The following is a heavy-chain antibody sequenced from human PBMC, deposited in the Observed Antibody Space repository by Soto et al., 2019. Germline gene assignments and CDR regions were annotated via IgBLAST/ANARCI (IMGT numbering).Heavy chain of an antibody. CDR1: GYTFTSYG. Sequence: ASVKVSCKASGYTFTSYGISWVRQAPGQGLEWMGWISAYNGNTNYAQKLQGRVHMTTDTSTSTAYMELRSLSSDDTAVYYCAREITVTTGPDLNWFDPWGQGTLVTVSS. V-gene: IGHV1-18*01. CDR3: AREITVTTGPDLNWFDP. D-gene: IGHD4-17*01. J-gene: IGHJ5*02. CDR2: ISAYNGNT.